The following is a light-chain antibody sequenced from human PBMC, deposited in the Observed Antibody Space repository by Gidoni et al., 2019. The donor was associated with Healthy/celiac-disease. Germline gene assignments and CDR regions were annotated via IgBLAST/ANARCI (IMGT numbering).Light chain of an antibody. J-gene: IGLJ3*02. V-gene: IGLV3-16*01. CDR2: KDS. CDR3: LSADSSGTPGV. CDR1: ALPKKY. Sequence: SYALTQPPSVSVSLGQMARITCSGEALPKKYAYWYQQKPGQFPVLVIYKDSERPSGIPARFSGSSSGTIVTLTISGVQAEDEADYYCLSADSSGTPGVFGGGTKLTVL.